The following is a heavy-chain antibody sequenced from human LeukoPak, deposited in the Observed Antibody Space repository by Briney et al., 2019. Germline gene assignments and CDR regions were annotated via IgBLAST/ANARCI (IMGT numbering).Heavy chain of an antibody. CDR1: GYTFTGQD. V-gene: IGHV1-2*02. J-gene: IGHJ4*02. CDR3: ASYPRYSSSPPFDY. CDR2: INPNTGDT. Sequence: GASVKVSCKASGYTFTGQDMRWVRQAPGQGLEWMGWINPNTGDTNYAQKFQGRVTMTRDTTISTAYMELSRLTSDDTAVYYCASYPRYSSSPPFDYWGQGTLVTVSS. D-gene: IGHD6-19*01.